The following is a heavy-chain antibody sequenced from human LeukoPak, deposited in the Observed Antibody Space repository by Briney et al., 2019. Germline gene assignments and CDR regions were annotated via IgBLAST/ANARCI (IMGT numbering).Heavy chain of an antibody. CDR1: GGSFCGYY. J-gene: IGHJ6*03. Sequence: PSETLSLTCAVYGGSFCGYYWSWIRRPPGKGLEWIGEINVSGSTKYNPSLKSRVTIPVDTSKNQFSLKLSFVTAADTAVYYCARGGELERLSIYYYYMDVWGKGTTVTVSS. V-gene: IGHV4-34*01. CDR2: INVSGST. D-gene: IGHD1-1*01. CDR3: ARGGELERLSIYYYYMDV.